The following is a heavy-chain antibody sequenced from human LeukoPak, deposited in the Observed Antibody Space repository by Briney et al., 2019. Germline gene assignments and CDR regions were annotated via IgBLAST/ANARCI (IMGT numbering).Heavy chain of an antibody. CDR1: GFTFSRYA. J-gene: IGHJ4*02. CDR2: INTDSSDI. Sequence: GGSLRLSCAASGFTFSRYAMNWVRQAPGKGLEWVSYINTDSSDIHYADSVKGRFTISRDNARNTLYLQLSSLRAEDSGVYYCARDTFQPGLIDSWGQGTLVTVSS. D-gene: IGHD2-2*01. V-gene: IGHV3-21*05. CDR3: ARDTFQPGLIDS.